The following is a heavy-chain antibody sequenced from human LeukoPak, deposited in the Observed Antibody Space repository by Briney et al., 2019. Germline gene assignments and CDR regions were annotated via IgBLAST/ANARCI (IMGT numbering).Heavy chain of an antibody. CDR3: AKGVSRMVRGPYYYYGMDV. Sequence: EGSLGLSCAASGFTFSSYGMHWVRQAPGKGLEWVAVISYDGSNKYYADSVKGRFTISRDNSKNTLYLQMNSLRAEDTAVYYCAKGVSRMVRGPYYYYGMDVWGQGTTVTVSS. V-gene: IGHV3-30*18. CDR2: ISYDGSNK. D-gene: IGHD3-10*01. CDR1: GFTFSSYG. J-gene: IGHJ6*02.